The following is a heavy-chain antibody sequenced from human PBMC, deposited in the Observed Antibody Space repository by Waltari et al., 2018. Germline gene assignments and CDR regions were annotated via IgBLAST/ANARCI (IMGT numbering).Heavy chain of an antibody. CDR2: IKQDGREK. J-gene: IGHJ4*02. D-gene: IGHD1-26*01. Sequence: EVQLVESGGGLVQPGGSLRLSCAASGFTFSSSWMSWVRQAPGKGLEWVANIKQDGREKDYVDSVKGRFTSSRDNAKNSLYLQMNSLRAEDTAVYYCASLRVGASDYWGQGTLVTVSS. V-gene: IGHV3-7*01. CDR1: GFTFSSSW. CDR3: ASLRVGASDY.